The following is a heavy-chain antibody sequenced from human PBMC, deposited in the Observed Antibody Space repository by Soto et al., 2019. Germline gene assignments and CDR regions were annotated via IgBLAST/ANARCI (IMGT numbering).Heavy chain of an antibody. V-gene: IGHV4-30-2*01. Sequence: SQLLSVTWGVADGSSRSGGYSRSWIKQPPGKGLDWIGYIYHSGSTYYNPSLKSRVTISVDRSKNQFSLKLSSVTAADTAVYYCAKGGSGSYSNAFDIWGQGTMVTVSS. J-gene: IGHJ3*02. CDR3: AKGGSGSYSNAFDI. CDR1: DGSSRSGGYS. CDR2: IYHSGST. D-gene: IGHD3-10*01.